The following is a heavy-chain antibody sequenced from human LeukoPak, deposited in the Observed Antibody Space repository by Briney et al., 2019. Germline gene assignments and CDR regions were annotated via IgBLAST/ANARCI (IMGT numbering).Heavy chain of an antibody. CDR3: ATVSYYYGSGRPKNNRYYFDY. J-gene: IGHJ4*02. D-gene: IGHD3-10*01. V-gene: IGHV1-24*01. CDR1: GYTLTELS. CDR2: FDPEDGET. Sequence: GASVKVSCKVSGYTLTELSMHWVRQAPGKGLEWMGGFDPEDGETIYAQKFQGRVTMTEDTSTDTAYMELSSLRSEDTAVYYCATVSYYYGSGRPKNNRYYFDYWGQGTLVTVSS.